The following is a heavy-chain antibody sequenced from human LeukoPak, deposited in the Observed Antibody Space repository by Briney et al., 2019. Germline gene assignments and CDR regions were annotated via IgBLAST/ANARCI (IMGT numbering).Heavy chain of an antibody. CDR3: ARIEGDNSLDY. V-gene: IGHV4-59*01. D-gene: IGHD3-16*01. CDR2: IHSSGST. J-gene: IGHJ4*02. CDR1: GGSISDYY. Sequence: PSETLSLTCTVSGGSISDYYWTWIRQPPGKGLEWIAYIHSSGSTNYNPSLKSRVIISVDTSRSQLSLKLSSVTAADTAVYYCARIEGDNSLDYWGQGTLATVSS.